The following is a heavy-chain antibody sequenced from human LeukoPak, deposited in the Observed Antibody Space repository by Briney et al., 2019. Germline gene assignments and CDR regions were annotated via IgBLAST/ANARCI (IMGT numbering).Heavy chain of an antibody. Sequence: SGGSLRLSCAASGFTFSAFSMNWVRQAPGKGLEWVSSISSSSSYIYYADSVKGRFTISRDNAKNSLYLQMNSLRAEDTAVYYCARDLGGSSLIDYWGQGTLVTVSS. CDR1: GFTFSAFS. D-gene: IGHD6-6*01. J-gene: IGHJ4*02. CDR3: ARDLGGSSLIDY. CDR2: ISSSSSYI. V-gene: IGHV3-21*01.